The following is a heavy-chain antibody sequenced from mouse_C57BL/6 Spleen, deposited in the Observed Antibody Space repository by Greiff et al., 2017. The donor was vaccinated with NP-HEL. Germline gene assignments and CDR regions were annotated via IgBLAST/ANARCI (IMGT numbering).Heavy chain of an antibody. Sequence: EVNVVDSGGGLVKPGGSLKLSCAASGFTFSDYGMHWVRQAPEKGLEWVAYISSGSSTIYYADTVKGRFTISRDNAKNTLFLQMTSLRSEDTAMYYCAKGGHVRYAMDYWGQGTSVTVSS. D-gene: IGHD6-1*01. J-gene: IGHJ4*01. CDR1: GFTFSDYG. CDR3: AKGGHVRYAMDY. CDR2: ISSGSSTI. V-gene: IGHV5-17*01.